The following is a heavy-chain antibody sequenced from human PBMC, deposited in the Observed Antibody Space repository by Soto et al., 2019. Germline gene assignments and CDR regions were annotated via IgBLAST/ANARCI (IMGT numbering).Heavy chain of an antibody. V-gene: IGHV3-33*01. CDR3: VRDLLGSGGHFDY. D-gene: IGHD7-27*01. CDR2: IWYDGSNT. Sequence: QVQLVESGGGVVQPGRSLRLSCAASGFIFSSFGMHWVRQAPGKGLEWVAQIWYDGSNTYYADSVKGRSTISRDNSRNTLYLQMNSLRAEDTAVYHCVRDLLGSGGHFDYWGQGTLVTVSS. CDR1: GFIFSSFG. J-gene: IGHJ4*02.